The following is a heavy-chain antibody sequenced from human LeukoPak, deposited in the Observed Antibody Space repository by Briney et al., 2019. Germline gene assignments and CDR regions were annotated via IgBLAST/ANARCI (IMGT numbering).Heavy chain of an antibody. CDR2: IYHSGNT. CDR3: GRQLHGSFPTVVDP. J-gene: IGHJ5*02. CDR1: GYSISSGYY. V-gene: IGHV4-38-2*01. D-gene: IGHD1-1*01. Sequence: PSETLSLTCPVSGYSISSGYYWGWIRQPPGKWLEWIGSIYHSGNTDYNAALKSRVTISIDTSKNQLSLRMSSVTAADTAVYYCGRQLHGSFPTVVDPWGPGTLVTVSS.